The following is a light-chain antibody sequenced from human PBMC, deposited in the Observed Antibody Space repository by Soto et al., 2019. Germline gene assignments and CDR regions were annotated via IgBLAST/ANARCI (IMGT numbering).Light chain of an antibody. CDR2: GAS. J-gene: IGKJ1*01. Sequence: EVVMTQSPATLSVSPGGRATLSCRASQSISSSYLAWYQQRPGQAPRLLIYGASDRATGVPARFSGSGSGTEFTLTITSLRSEDFAVYYCQQYNHWPPTFGHGTKVDIK. V-gene: IGKV3D-15*01. CDR3: QQYNHWPPT. CDR1: QSISSSY.